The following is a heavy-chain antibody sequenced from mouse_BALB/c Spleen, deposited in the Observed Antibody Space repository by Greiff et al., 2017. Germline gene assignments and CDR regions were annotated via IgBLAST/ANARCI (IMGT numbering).Heavy chain of an antibody. V-gene: IGHV1-82*01. CDR2: IYPGDGDT. D-gene: IGHD2-4*01. CDR1: GYAFSSSW. Sequence: VQLQESGPELVKPGASVKISCKASGYAFSSSWMNWVKQRPGQGLEWIGRIYPGDGDTNYNGKFKGKATLTADKSSSTAYMQLSSLTSVDSAVYFCARDEDDYDGAYWGQGTLVTVSA. CDR3: ARDEDDYDGAY. J-gene: IGHJ3*01.